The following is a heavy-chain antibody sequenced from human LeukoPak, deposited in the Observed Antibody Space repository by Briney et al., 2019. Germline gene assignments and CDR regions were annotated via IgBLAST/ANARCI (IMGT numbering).Heavy chain of an antibody. Sequence: KPSETLSLTCAVYGGSFSGYYWSWIRQPPGKGLEWIGEINHSGSTNYNPSLKSRVTISVDTSKNQFSLKLSSVTAADTAVYYCARGLYIGQWGPNNWFDPWGQGTLVTVSS. CDR1: GGSFSGYY. J-gene: IGHJ5*02. CDR2: INHSGST. CDR3: ARGLYIGQWGPNNWFDP. D-gene: IGHD1-26*01. V-gene: IGHV4-34*01.